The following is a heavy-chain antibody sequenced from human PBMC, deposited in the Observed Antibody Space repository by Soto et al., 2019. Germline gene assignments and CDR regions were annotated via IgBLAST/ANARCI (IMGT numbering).Heavy chain of an antibody. CDR1: GFTFSSYA. Sequence: SLRLSCAASGFTFSSYAMSWVRQAPGKGLEWVSAISASGGSTYYADSVKGRFTISRDNSKNTLYLQMNSLRAEDTAVYYCAKDRPVLRFLEWLLPTDYWGQGTLVTVSS. D-gene: IGHD3-3*01. J-gene: IGHJ4*02. V-gene: IGHV3-23*01. CDR3: AKDRPVLRFLEWLLPTDY. CDR2: ISASGGST.